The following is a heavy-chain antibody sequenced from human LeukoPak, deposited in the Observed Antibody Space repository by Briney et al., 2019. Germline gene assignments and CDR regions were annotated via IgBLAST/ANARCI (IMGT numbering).Heavy chain of an antibody. D-gene: IGHD1-26*01. CDR2: ISSSSSYI. V-gene: IGHV3-21*01. CDR3: ARDAPRIGQHQDY. Sequence: GGSLRLSCAASGFTFSSYSTNWVRQAPGKGLEGVSSISSSSSYIYYADSVKGRFTISRDNAKNSLYLQMNSLRAEDTAVYYCARDAPRIGQHQDYWGQGTLVTVSS. CDR1: GFTFSSYS. J-gene: IGHJ4*02.